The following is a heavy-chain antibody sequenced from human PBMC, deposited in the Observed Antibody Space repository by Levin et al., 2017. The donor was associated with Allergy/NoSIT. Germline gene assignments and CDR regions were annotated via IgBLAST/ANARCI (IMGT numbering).Heavy chain of an antibody. J-gene: IGHJ4*02. D-gene: IGHD3-22*01. CDR2: ISYDGSNK. CDR1: GFTFSSYG. V-gene: IGHV3-30*03. Sequence: GGSLRLSCAASGFTFSSYGMHWVRQAPGKGLEWVAVISYDGSNKYYADSVKGRFTISRDNSKNTLYLQMNSLRAEDTAVYYCATDLNYYDSSGYYSPDYWGQGTLVTVSS. CDR3: ATDLNYYDSSGYYSPDY.